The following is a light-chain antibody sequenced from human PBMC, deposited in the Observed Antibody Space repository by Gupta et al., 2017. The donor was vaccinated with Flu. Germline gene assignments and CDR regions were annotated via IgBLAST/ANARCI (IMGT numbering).Light chain of an antibody. Sequence: GDRVTISCRARQNSNNYLTWYLQKPGEAPKLLMYAASSLQSGIPARFSGSGSGTDFTLTISSLQPDDFATYYCQQSYNTPGTFGPGTKVKMK. V-gene: IGKV1-39*01. CDR2: AAS. J-gene: IGKJ1*01. CDR1: QNSNNY. CDR3: QQSYNTPGT.